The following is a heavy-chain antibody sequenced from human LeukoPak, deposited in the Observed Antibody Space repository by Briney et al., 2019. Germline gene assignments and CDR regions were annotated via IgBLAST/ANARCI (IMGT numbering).Heavy chain of an antibody. CDR3: ARDLGDYVGYDAFDI. CDR2: ISSSGSNK. J-gene: IGHJ3*02. D-gene: IGHD4-17*01. V-gene: IGHV3-48*03. CDR1: GFTFGSFE. Sequence: GGSLRLSCAASGFTFGSFEMNWVRQAPGKGLEWLSYISSSGSNKYYADSLKGRFTISRDNAKNSLYLQMNGLTAEDTADYYCARDLGDYVGYDAFDIWGQGTRVTVSS.